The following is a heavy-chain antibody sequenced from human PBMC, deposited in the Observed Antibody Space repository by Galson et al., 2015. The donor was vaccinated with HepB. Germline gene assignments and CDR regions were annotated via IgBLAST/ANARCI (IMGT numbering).Heavy chain of an antibody. CDR3: ARVLWFGEYLSWFDP. CDR1: GYTFTSYD. V-gene: IGHV1-8*01. D-gene: IGHD3-10*01. Sequence: QSGAEVKKPGESLKVSCKASGYTFTSYDINWVRQATGQGLEWMGWMNPNSGNTGYAQKFQGRVTMTRNTSISTAYMELSSLRSEDTAVYYCARVLWFGEYLSWFDPWGQGTLVTVSS. J-gene: IGHJ5*02. CDR2: MNPNSGNT.